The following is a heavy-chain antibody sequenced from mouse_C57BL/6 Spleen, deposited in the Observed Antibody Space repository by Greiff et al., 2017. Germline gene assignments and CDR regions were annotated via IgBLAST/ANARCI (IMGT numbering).Heavy chain of an antibody. Sequence: QVQLQQSGAELVKPGASVKISCKASGYAFSSYWMNWVKQRPGKGLEWIGQIYPGAGDTKYNGKFKGKATLTADKSSSTAYMQLSLLTSEDSAVYFGARRGSSYDYAMDYWGQGTSVTVSS. CDR1: GYAFSSYW. J-gene: IGHJ4*01. CDR2: IYPGAGDT. CDR3: ARRGSSYDYAMDY. V-gene: IGHV1-80*01. D-gene: IGHD1-1*01.